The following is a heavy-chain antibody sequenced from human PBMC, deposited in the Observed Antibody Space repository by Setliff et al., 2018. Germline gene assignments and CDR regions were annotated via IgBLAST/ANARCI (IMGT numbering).Heavy chain of an antibody. CDR3: ARGHDYGGNDFFDH. D-gene: IGHD2-15*01. J-gene: IGHJ4*02. Sequence: ASVKVSCKASGYTLTKYYMHWVRQAPGQGLEWMGIINPTGGLTRYAQKFQGRVTMTRDTSTRTVYMELNRLKSEDTAVYYCARGHDYGGNDFFDHWGQGTRVTVSS. CDR2: INPTGGLT. CDR1: GYTLTKYY. V-gene: IGHV1-46*01.